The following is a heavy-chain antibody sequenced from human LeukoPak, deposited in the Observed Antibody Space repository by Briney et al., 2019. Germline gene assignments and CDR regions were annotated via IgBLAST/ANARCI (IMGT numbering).Heavy chain of an antibody. Sequence: ASVKVSCKPSGYTFNSYSISWVRQAPGQGLEWMGWISAYNGNTASAQKLQGRFTMTTDTSTSTAYMELRSLRSDDTAVYYCARGQYFDFWGQGTLVTVSS. CDR2: ISAYNGNT. V-gene: IGHV1-18*01. CDR1: GYTFNSYS. CDR3: ARGQYFDF. J-gene: IGHJ4*02.